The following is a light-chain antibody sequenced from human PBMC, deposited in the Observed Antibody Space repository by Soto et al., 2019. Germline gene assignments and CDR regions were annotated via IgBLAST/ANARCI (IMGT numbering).Light chain of an antibody. Sequence: IVLTQSPGTLSLSPGERATLSCRASQSVSSSYLAWYQQKPGQAPRLLIYGVSIRATGIPDRFSGSGSETDFTLTISRLEPEDFAVYSCQQYSEFPRTFGQGTREEIK. CDR3: QQYSEFPRT. J-gene: IGKJ1*01. V-gene: IGKV3-20*01. CDR2: GVS. CDR1: QSVSSSY.